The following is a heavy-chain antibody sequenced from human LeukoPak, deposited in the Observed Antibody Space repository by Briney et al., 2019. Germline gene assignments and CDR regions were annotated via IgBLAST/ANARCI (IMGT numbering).Heavy chain of an antibody. CDR1: GDSFSSHY. D-gene: IGHD3-22*01. V-gene: IGHV4-59*08. Sequence: SETLSLTCAVSGDSFSSHYWTWIRQSPGTGLEWIGYISHIGRTNYNPSLKSRVTISIDTSKNQLSLKLSSVTAADTAVYYCARPYYYDSRIDPWGQGILVTVSS. CDR2: ISHIGRT. J-gene: IGHJ5*02. CDR3: ARPYYYDSRIDP.